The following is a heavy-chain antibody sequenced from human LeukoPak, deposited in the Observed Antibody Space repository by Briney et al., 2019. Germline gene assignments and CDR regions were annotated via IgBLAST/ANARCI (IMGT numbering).Heavy chain of an antibody. CDR3: AKGGPQFFDY. CDR2: IKQDGSEK. Sequence: TGGSLRLSCAASGFTFSSYWMSWVRQAPGKGLEWVANIKQDGSEKYYVDSVKGRFTISRDNSRNTLYLQMNSLRAEDTAIYYCAKGGPQFFDYWGQGTLVTVSS. D-gene: IGHD5-24*01. J-gene: IGHJ4*02. V-gene: IGHV3-7*03. CDR1: GFTFSSYW.